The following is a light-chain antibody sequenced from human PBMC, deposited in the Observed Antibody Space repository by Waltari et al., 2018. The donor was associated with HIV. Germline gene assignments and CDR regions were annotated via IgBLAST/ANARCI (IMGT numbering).Light chain of an antibody. J-gene: IGLJ3*02. CDR1: RSDVGGYNY. CDR2: EVS. V-gene: IGLV2-14*01. Sequence: QSALTQPASVSGSPGQSITISCTGTRSDVGGYNYVSWYHQHPGKAPKLMIYEVSNRPSGVSNRFSGSKSGNTASLTISGLQAEDEADYYCSSYTSSSTLNWVFGGGTKLTVL. CDR3: SSYTSSSTLNWV.